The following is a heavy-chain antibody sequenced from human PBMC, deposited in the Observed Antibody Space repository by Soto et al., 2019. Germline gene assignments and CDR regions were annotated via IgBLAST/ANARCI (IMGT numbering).Heavy chain of an antibody. CDR2: IIPIFRSA. D-gene: IGHD3-3*02. V-gene: IGHV1-69*06. CDR3: ARDGISNSFDY. Sequence: QVQLVQSGAEVKKPGSSVKVSCKASGGSFSTYGISWVRQAPGQGLEWMGRIIPIFRSAHYTQKLQGRVTITADRSTSIVYMELSSLRSEDTAVYYCARDGISNSFDYWGQRTLVTVSS. CDR1: GGSFSTYG. J-gene: IGHJ4*02.